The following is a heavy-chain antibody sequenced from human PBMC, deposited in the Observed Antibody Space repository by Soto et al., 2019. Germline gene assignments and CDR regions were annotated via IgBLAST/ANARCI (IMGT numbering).Heavy chain of an antibody. CDR2: IWYDGSAK. CDR3: GRAIIPADTQVGFLHH. Sequence: PGGSLRLSCTASGFTFNNYGVHWVRQAPGKGLEWVALIWYDGSAKFYADSVEGRFIISRDNSENTVYLEMNSLTAEDTAVYYCGRAIIPADTQVGFLHHWGQGTLVTVS. J-gene: IGHJ1*01. V-gene: IGHV3-33*01. CDR1: GFTFNNYG. D-gene: IGHD3-3*01.